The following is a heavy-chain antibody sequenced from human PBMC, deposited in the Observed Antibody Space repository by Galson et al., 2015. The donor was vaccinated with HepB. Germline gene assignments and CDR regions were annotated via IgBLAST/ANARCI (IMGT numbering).Heavy chain of an antibody. V-gene: IGHV3-21*01. J-gene: IGHJ4*02. CDR1: GFTFSSYS. CDR3: ARGYHETAVAGTQPDY. D-gene: IGHD6-19*01. Sequence: SLRLSCAASGFTFSSYSMNWVRQAPGKGLEWVSSISSSSSYIYYADSVKGRFTISRDNAKNSLYLRMNSLRAEDTAVYYCARGYHETAVAGTQPDYWGQGTLVTVSS. CDR2: ISSSSSYI.